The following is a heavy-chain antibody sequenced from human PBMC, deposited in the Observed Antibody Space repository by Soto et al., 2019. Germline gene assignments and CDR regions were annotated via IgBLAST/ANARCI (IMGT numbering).Heavy chain of an antibody. J-gene: IGHJ4*02. Sequence: SETLSLTCTVSDGSISSGDYYRSWIRQQPGKGMERIGYIYYSGSTYYKPSLKSRVTIEVATSKNQISLKLSSVTAADTAVYYCARGPAGPFDYWGQGTLVTVS. CDR2: IYYSGST. CDR1: DGSISSGDYY. CDR3: ARGPAGPFDY. D-gene: IGHD2-2*01. V-gene: IGHV4-30-4*01.